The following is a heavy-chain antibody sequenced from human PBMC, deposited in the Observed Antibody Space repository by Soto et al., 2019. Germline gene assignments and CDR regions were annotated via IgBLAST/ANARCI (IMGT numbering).Heavy chain of an antibody. V-gene: IGHV4-4*02. D-gene: IGHD1-26*01. J-gene: IGHJ4*02. Sequence: QVQLQESGPGLVQPSGTLSLSCAVSGGSISTHNWWHWIRQTPGQGLEWIGEIHHSGNTNYSPSLKSRITMSLDQSTNQFSLSLTSVTAEDTAVYYCARERGAGTYQGFDYWGQGTLVTVAS. CDR2: IHHSGNT. CDR1: GGSISTHNW. CDR3: ARERGAGTYQGFDY.